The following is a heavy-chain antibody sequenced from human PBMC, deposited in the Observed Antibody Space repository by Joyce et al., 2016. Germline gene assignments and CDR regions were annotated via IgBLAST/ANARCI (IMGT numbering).Heavy chain of an antibody. CDR3: ARVPLSSAFDY. J-gene: IGHJ4*02. D-gene: IGHD1-26*01. Sequence: QVQLQESGPGLVQPSQTLSLTCGVSGGSISDGGYYWSWIRQRPGQGLEWIGYINYSGNTYYNPSLKSRLTISIDMSKNQFSLRLTSVTAADTAVYYCARVPLSSAFDYWGQEILVTVSS. CDR1: GGSISDGGYY. CDR2: INYSGNT. V-gene: IGHV4-31*11.